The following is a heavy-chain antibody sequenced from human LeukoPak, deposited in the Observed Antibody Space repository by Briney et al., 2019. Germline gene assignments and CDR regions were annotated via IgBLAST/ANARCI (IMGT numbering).Heavy chain of an antibody. CDR3: ARGGAFDI. CDR1: GGSISTYY. V-gene: IGHV4-59*12. CDR2: IYHSGST. D-gene: IGHD3-10*01. Sequence: SETLSLTCTVSGGSISTYYWNWIRQPRGKGLEWIGYIYHSGSTNYNPSLQSRVTISVDTSKNQFSLKLSSVTAADTAVYYCARGGAFDIWGQGTMVTVSS. J-gene: IGHJ3*02.